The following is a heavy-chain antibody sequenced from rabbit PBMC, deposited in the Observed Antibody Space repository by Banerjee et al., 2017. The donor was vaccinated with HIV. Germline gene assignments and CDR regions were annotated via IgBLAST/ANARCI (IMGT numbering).Heavy chain of an antibody. D-gene: IGHD1-1*01. V-gene: IGHV1S40*01. CDR1: GFSFSSSYY. J-gene: IGHJ4*01. Sequence: QSLEESGGDLVKPGASLTLTCTASGFSFSSSYYMCWVRQAPGKGLEWIACISAGSGYTWYASWAKGRFTISKTSSTTVTLQMTSLTAADTATYFCARAISKYYNFNLWGPGTLVTVS. CDR2: ISAGSGYT. CDR3: ARAISKYYNFNL.